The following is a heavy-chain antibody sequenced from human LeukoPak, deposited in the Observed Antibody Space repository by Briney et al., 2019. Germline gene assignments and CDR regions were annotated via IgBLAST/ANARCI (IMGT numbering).Heavy chain of an antibody. J-gene: IGHJ3*02. CDR2: IYYSGST. D-gene: IGHD3-22*01. CDR3: ARHYYDSSGYYPHAFDI. V-gene: IGHV4-59*08. Sequence: SETLSLTCTVSGGSISSYYWSWIRQPPGKGLEWIGYIYYSGSTNYNPSLKSRVTISVDTSKNQFSLKLSSVTAADTAVYYCARHYYDSSGYYPHAFDIWGQGTMVTVSS. CDR1: GGSISSYY.